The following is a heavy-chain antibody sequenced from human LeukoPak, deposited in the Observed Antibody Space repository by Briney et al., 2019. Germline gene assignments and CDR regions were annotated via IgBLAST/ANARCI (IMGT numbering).Heavy chain of an antibody. D-gene: IGHD3-9*01. CDR1: GGSISSYY. CDR3: ARFEGYDILTGYAYHFDY. J-gene: IGHJ4*02. Sequence: SETLSLTCTVSGGSISSYYWSWVRQPPGKGLEWIGYIYFSGSTNYNPYLKSRVTISVDTSKNQFSLKLTPVTAADTAVYYCARFEGYDILTGYAYHFDYWGQGIPVIVSS. V-gene: IGHV4-59*01. CDR2: IYFSGST.